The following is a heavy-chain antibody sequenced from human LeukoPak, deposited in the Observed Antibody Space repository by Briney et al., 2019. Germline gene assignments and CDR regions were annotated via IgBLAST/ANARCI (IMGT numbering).Heavy chain of an antibody. CDR3: ASSQPEFEY. CDR2: IYNSGNT. CDR1: GGSISSYY. Sequence: SETLSLICAVYGGSISSYYWSWIRQPPGKGLEWIGYIYNSGNTNYNPSLKSRVTISVDTSKNQFSLKLNSVTAADTAVYYCASSQPEFEYWGQGTLVTVSS. J-gene: IGHJ4*02. V-gene: IGHV4-59*08.